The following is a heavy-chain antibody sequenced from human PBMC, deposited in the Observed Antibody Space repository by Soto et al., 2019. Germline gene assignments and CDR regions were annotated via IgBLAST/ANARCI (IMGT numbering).Heavy chain of an antibody. D-gene: IGHD1-7*01. Sequence: QEQLVQSGGGVVQPGRSLRLSCAASASIFSGYGMHWVRQAPGKGLEWVAVIWFDGSNKYYADSVKGRFTTSRDNSNKMLYLQMDSLRAEDTAVYYCARDGLGGTAFRGFCDYWGQGTLVTVSS. J-gene: IGHJ4*02. CDR3: ARDGLGGTAFRGFCDY. CDR1: ASIFSGYG. CDR2: IWFDGSNK. V-gene: IGHV3-33*01.